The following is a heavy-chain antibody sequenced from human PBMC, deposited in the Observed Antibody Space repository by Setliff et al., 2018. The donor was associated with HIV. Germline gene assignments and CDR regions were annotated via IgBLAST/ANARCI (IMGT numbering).Heavy chain of an antibody. D-gene: IGHD3-9*01. J-gene: IGHJ4*02. Sequence: GESLKISCKGSGYSFTSYWMSWVRQAPGKRPEWVANIKDDGRDKFYLDSVKGRFTISRDNSKNMLYLQMSFLSAEDTAVYYCAADYDLLTGYFSDMGYWGQGILVTVSS. CDR3: AADYDLLTGYFSDMGY. CDR1: GYSFTSYW. V-gene: IGHV3-7*05. CDR2: IKDDGRDK.